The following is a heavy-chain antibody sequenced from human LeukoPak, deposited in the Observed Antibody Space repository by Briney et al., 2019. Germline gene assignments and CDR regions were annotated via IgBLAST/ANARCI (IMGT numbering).Heavy chain of an antibody. CDR3: ARGDWKDAFDI. D-gene: IGHD1-1*01. V-gene: IGHV1-2*02. J-gene: IGHJ3*02. CDR1: GYTFTSYA. Sequence: GASVKVSCKASGYTFTSYAMHWVRQAPGQRLEWMGWINPNSGGTNYAQKFQGRVTITRDTSISTAYMELSRLRSDDTAVYYCARGDWKDAFDIWGQGTMVTVSS. CDR2: INPNSGGT.